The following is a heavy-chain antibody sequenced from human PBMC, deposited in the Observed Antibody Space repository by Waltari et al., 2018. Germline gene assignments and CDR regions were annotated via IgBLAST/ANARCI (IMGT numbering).Heavy chain of an antibody. J-gene: IGHJ4*02. CDR1: GFTFSDSW. D-gene: IGHD3-10*01. CDR2: IKQDGSDI. CDR3: ARDVGNVGGNY. Sequence: EVQLVESGGGLVQPGGSLRLSCLISGFTFSDSWMSWVRQAPGKGLEWVANIKQDGSDIYYADSVKGRFTISRDNAKNSLYLQMNSLRAEDTAVYYCARDVGNVGGNYWGQGTLVTVSS. V-gene: IGHV3-7*01.